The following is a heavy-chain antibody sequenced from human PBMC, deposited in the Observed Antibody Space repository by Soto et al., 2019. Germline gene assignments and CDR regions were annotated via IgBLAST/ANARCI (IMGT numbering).Heavy chain of an antibody. CDR2: ISHSGDT. V-gene: IGHV4-39*02. D-gene: IGHD2-2*01. CDR1: GGSVSSGSYY. J-gene: IGHJ6*02. CDR3: TRIYCTTTSRFINGMDV. Sequence: PSETLSLTCTVSGGSVSSGSYYWSWIRQPPGKELEWIGTISHSGDTYYNPSLKSRVTISIDTAKNHLSLILSSVTAADTATYYCTRIYCTTTSRFINGMDVWGQGTTVTVSS.